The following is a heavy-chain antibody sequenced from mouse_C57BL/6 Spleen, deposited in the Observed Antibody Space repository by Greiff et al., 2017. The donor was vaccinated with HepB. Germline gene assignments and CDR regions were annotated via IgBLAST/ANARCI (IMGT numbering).Heavy chain of an antibody. Sequence: VQLQQSGAELVRPGASVKLSCKASGYTFTDYYINWVKQRPGQGLEWIARIYPGSGNTYYNEKFKGKATLTAEKSSSTAYMQLSSLTSEDSAVYFCAIYYDYDEFAYWGQGTLVTVSA. CDR2: IYPGSGNT. D-gene: IGHD2-4*01. J-gene: IGHJ3*01. V-gene: IGHV1-76*01. CDR3: AIYYDYDEFAY. CDR1: GYTFTDYY.